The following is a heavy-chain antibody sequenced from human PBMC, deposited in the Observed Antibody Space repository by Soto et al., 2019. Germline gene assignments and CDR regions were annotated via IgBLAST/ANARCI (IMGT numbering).Heavy chain of an antibody. V-gene: IGHV3-30-3*02. CDR1: GFTFSSYT. CDR2: ISYDGSNK. CDR3: VKYHGSRWYELDY. D-gene: IGHD6-13*01. J-gene: IGHJ4*02. Sequence: GGSLRLSCAASGFTFSSYTMHWVRQAPGKGLEWVAVISYDGSNKYYADSVKGRFTISRDNSKNTLYLQMNSLRAEDTAVYYCVKYHGSRWYELDYWGQGSLVIVSS.